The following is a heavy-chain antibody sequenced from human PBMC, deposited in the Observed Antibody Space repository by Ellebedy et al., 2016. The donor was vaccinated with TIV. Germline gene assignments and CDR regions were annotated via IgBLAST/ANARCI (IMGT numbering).Heavy chain of an antibody. CDR3: ARVTVFFGDYYYGMDV. V-gene: IGHV6-1*01. CDR2: TYYRSKWYN. D-gene: IGHD3-10*01. Sequence: SETLSLXXAISGDSVSSNSAAWNWIRQSPSRGLEWLGRTYYRSKWYNDYAVSVKSRITINPDTSKNQFSLQLNSVTPEDTAVYYCARVTVFFGDYYYGMDVWGQGTTVTVSS. J-gene: IGHJ6*02. CDR1: GDSVSSNSAA.